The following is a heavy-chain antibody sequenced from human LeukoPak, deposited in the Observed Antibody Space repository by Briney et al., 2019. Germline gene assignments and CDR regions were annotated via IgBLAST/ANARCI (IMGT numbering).Heavy chain of an antibody. CDR1: GGSISSYY. CDR2: IYYSGST. V-gene: IGHV4-59*13. Sequence: SETLSLTCTVSGGSISSYYGSWIRQPPGKGLEGIGYIYYSGSTNHNRSRKGRVTISVDTSKNQFSLKLSYVTAADTAVYYCARGGTYYYGSGYMDVWGKGTTVTISS. D-gene: IGHD3-10*01. CDR3: ARGGTYYYGSGYMDV. J-gene: IGHJ6*03.